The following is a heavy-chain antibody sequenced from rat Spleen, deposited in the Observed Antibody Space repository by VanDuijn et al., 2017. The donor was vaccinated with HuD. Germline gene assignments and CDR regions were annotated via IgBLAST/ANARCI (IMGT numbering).Heavy chain of an antibody. CDR3: TTSTYDWFVY. V-gene: IGHV5-27*01. D-gene: IGHD2-1*01. CDR2: ISPSGVGT. J-gene: IGHJ3*01. CDR1: GFTFSNYY. Sequence: EVQLVESGGGLVQPGRFLKLSCVASGFTFSNYYMAWVRQAPKKGLEWVASISPSGVGTYYRDSMKGRFTISRDNAKSTLYLQMDSLRSEDTATYYCTTSTYDWFVYWGQGTLVTVSS.